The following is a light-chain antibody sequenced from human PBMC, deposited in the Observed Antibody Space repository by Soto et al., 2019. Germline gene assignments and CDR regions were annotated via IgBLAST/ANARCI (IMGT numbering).Light chain of an antibody. V-gene: IGKV1-33*01. CDR2: DAS. Sequence: DIQMTQSPSSLSASVGDRVTITCQASQDISNYLNWYQKKPGKAPKLLIYDASNLESGVPSRFSGSGSGTDFIFTISSLQPEDIATYYCQQYDNIPGYTFGQGTKLEIK. CDR1: QDISNY. CDR3: QQYDNIPGYT. J-gene: IGKJ2*01.